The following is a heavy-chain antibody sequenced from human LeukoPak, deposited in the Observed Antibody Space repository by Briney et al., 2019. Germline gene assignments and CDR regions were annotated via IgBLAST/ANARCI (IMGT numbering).Heavy chain of an antibody. CDR3: ARVDSSGYSFDY. CDR1: EGTFSSYA. Sequence: SAKVSCKASEGTFSSYAIIWVRQAPGQGLEWMGRIIPILGIANYAQKFQGRVTITADKSTSTAYMELSSLRSEDTAVYYCARVDSSGYSFDYWGQGTLVTVSS. J-gene: IGHJ4*02. CDR2: IIPILGIA. D-gene: IGHD3-22*01. V-gene: IGHV1-69*04.